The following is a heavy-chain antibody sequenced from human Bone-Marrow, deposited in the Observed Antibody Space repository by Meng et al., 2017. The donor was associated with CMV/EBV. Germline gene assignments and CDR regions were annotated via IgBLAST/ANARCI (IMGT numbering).Heavy chain of an antibody. J-gene: IGHJ3*02. V-gene: IGHV3-74*01. D-gene: IGHD3-3*01. CDR3: ARAPTTFGSRRAFDI. CDR1: GFTFSSYW. Sequence: GGSLRLSCAASGFTFSSYWMHWVRQAPGKGLVWVSRINSDGSSTSYADSVKGRFTISRDNAKNTLYLQMNNLRAEDTAVYYCARAPTTFGSRRAFDIWGQGTMVTVSS. CDR2: INSDGSST.